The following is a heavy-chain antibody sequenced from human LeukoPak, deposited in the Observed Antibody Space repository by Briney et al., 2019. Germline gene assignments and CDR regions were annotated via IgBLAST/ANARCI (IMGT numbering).Heavy chain of an antibody. J-gene: IGHJ6*02. CDR2: IDWDDDK. CDR1: GFSLSTSGMC. D-gene: IGHD5-12*01. V-gene: IGHV2-70*11. CDR3: ARIRVVSGYDFSYGMDV. Sequence: SGPTLVNPTQTLTLTCTFSGFSLSTSGMCVSWIRQPPGKALEWLARIDWDDDKYYSTSLKTRLTISKDTSNNQVVLTMTNMDPVDTATYYCARIRVVSGYDFSYGMDVWGQGTTVTVSS.